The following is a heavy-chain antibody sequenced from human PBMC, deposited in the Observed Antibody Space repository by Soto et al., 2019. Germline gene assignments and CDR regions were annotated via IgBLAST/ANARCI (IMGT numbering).Heavy chain of an antibody. D-gene: IGHD2-2*01. CDR2: IYNGGST. Sequence: PSETLSLTCPVSGGSISSYCWSWVRQPPDKGLEWIGHIYNGGSTNNNPSLNSRVTISVDTSKNQFSLKLSSVTAADTAVYYCARAVVPAAMRDGDWFDPWGQGTLVTVSS. CDR3: ARAVVPAAMRDGDWFDP. J-gene: IGHJ5*02. CDR1: GGSISSYC. V-gene: IGHV4-59*01.